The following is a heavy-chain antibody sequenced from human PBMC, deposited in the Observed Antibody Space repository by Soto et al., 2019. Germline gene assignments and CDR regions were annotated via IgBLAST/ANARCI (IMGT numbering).Heavy chain of an antibody. J-gene: IGHJ5*02. V-gene: IGHV2-5*02. CDR1: GFSLTTSGAG. D-gene: IGHD4-17*01. CDR3: AHRTPSVTWWFDP. CDR2: IYWDDDK. Sequence: QITLKESGPTLVKPTQTLTLTCTFSGFSLTTSGAGVGWIRQPPGKALEWLALIYWDDDKRYRPSLKDRLTTPKGTSKHQGAPTMPNMDPADTATYSCAHRTPSVTWWFDPWGQGTLVTVSS.